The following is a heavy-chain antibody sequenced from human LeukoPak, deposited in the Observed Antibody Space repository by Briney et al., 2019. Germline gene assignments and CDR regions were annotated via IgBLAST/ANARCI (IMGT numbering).Heavy chain of an antibody. CDR3: AKVFDFRGGSDYYYVGV. CDR2: VSGIGANT. V-gene: IGHV3-23*01. Sequence: GGSLRLPCAASGFTFRNDIITWVRQAPGKRLEWVSTVSGIGANTFYADSVKGRFIISRYNFKNSLYLQMHSLRVDDTATYYCAKVFDFRGGSDYYYVGVWDKGTTVTVSS. J-gene: IGHJ6*03. D-gene: IGHD3-3*01. CDR1: GFTFRNDI.